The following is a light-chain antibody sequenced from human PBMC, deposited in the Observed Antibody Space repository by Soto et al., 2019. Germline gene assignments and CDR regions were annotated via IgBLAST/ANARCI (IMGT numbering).Light chain of an antibody. J-gene: IGKJ1*01. CDR2: AAS. CDR1: QSVSNNY. V-gene: IGKV3-20*01. CDR3: QQYGNSSS. Sequence: EIVLPQSPGTLSSSPGERATLSCRASQSVSNNYLAWYQHIPSQAPRVLIYAASNRATGIPDTFSGGGSGTAFTLTISRLEPEDFEVYYCQQYGNSSSFGQRTKVLIK.